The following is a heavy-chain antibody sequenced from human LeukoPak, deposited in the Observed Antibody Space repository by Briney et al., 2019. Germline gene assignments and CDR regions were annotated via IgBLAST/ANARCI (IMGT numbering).Heavy chain of an antibody. J-gene: IGHJ4*02. CDR2: IDWDDDK. D-gene: IGHD4-17*01. CDR1: GFSLRTSGMC. Sequence: ESGPALVHPTPPLTLTCTFSGFSLRTSGMCVSWIRQPPGKALEWLALIDWDDDKYYSTSLKTRLTISKDTSKNQVVLTMTNMDPVDTATYYCARITTVTTAFDYWGQGTLVTVSS. V-gene: IGHV2-70*01. CDR3: ARITTVTTAFDY.